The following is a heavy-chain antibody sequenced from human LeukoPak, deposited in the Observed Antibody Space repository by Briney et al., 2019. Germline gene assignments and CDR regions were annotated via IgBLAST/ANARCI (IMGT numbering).Heavy chain of an antibody. V-gene: IGHV4-34*01. J-gene: IGHJ6*03. CDR1: GASFRGYY. CDR2: INHSGST. CDR3: ARTYDSPGYYSPDYYYMDV. Sequence: SETLSVTCDVYGASFRGYYWSWIRQPPGKGLEWIGEINHSGSTNYNPSLKSRVTISVDTSKNQFSLKLSSVTAADTAVYYCARTYDSPGYYSPDYYYMDVWGKGTTVTISS. D-gene: IGHD3-22*01.